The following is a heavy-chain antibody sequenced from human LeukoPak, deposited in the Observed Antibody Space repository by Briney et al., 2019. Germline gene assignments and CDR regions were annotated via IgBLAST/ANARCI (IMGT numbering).Heavy chain of an antibody. V-gene: IGHV3-48*03. J-gene: IGHJ6*03. Sequence: GGSLRLSCAASGFTFSSYEMNWVRQAPGKGLEWVSYISSSGNTIYYADSVKGRFTISRDNAKNSLYLQMNSLRDEDTAVYYCARDPYSGSYGDYYYYYMDVWGKGTTVTISS. CDR1: GFTFSSYE. CDR2: ISSSGNTI. CDR3: ARDPYSGSYGDYYYYYMDV. D-gene: IGHD1-26*01.